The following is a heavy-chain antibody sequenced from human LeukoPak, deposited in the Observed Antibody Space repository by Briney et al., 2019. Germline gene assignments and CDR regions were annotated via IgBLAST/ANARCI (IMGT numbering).Heavy chain of an antibody. J-gene: IGHJ4*02. Sequence: TYYRSKWYNDYAVSVKSRIPINPDTSKNQFSLQLNSVTPEDTAVYYCAREWDDSSGFDYWGQGTLVTVSS. CDR3: AREWDDSSGFDY. CDR2: TYYRSKWYN. D-gene: IGHD3-22*01. V-gene: IGHV6-1*01.